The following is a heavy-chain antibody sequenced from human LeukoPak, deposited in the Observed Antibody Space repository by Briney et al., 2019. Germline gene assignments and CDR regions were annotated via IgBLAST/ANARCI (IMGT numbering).Heavy chain of an antibody. CDR2: VSTSSSYI. D-gene: IGHD4-17*01. CDR3: ARGGGDYVYFDY. Sequence: GGFLRLSCAASGFTLSTYSMDWVRQAPWKGLEWVSYVSTSSSYIYYADSVKGRFTVSRDNAKNSLYLQMNSLRAEDTAVYYCARGGGDYVYFDYWGQGTLVSVSS. J-gene: IGHJ4*02. CDR1: GFTLSTYS. V-gene: IGHV3-21*01.